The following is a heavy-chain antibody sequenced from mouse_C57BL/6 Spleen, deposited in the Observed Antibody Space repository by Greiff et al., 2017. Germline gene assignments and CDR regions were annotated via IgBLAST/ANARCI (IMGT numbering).Heavy chain of an antibody. Sequence: QVQLQQPGAELVKPGASVKLSCKASGYTFTSYWMHWVKQRPGQGLEWIGMIHPNIGSTNYNEKFKSKATLTVDKSSSTAYMQLSSLTSEDSAVYYCARGFIYYGSSYGYVDVWGTGTTVTVSS. CDR2: IHPNIGST. CDR3: ARGFIYYGSSYGYVDV. CDR1: GYTFTSYW. D-gene: IGHD1-1*01. J-gene: IGHJ1*03. V-gene: IGHV1-64*01.